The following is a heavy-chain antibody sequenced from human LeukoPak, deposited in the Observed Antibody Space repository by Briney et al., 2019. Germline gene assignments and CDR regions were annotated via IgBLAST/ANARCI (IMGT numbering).Heavy chain of an antibody. CDR3: ARSSGYYFDY. J-gene: IGHJ4*02. CDR2: IYYTGST. D-gene: IGHD3-22*01. CDR1: GGSISSSSYY. V-gene: IGHV4-39*01. Sequence: SETLSLTCTVSGGSISSSSYYWGWIRQPPGKGLEWIGSIYYTGSTNYNPSLKSRVTISVDTSKNQFSLKLTSVTAADTAVYYCARSSGYYFDYWGQGTLVTVSS.